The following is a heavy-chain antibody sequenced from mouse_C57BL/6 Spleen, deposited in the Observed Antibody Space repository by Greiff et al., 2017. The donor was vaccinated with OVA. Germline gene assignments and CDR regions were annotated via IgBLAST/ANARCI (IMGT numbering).Heavy chain of an antibody. D-gene: IGHD1-1*01. Sequence: QVQLQQSGAELVKPGASVKLSCKASGYTFTSYWMHWVKQRPGQGLEWIGMIHPNSGSTNYNEKFKSKATLTVDKSSSTAYMQLSSLTSEDSAVYYCAIYYYGSSSRDYWGQGTTLTVSS. V-gene: IGHV1-64*01. CDR2: IHPNSGST. J-gene: IGHJ2*01. CDR1: GYTFTSYW. CDR3: AIYYYGSSSRDY.